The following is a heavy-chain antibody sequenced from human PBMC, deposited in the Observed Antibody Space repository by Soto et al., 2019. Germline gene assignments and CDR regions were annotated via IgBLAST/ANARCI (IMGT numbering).Heavy chain of an antibody. CDR1: GGSISSGGYY. CDR3: ARNYDSSGYYGYFQP. D-gene: IGHD3-22*01. CDR2: IHYSGST. V-gene: IGHV4-31*03. Sequence: QVQLQESGPGLVKPSQTLSLTCTVSGGSISSGGYYWSWIRQHPGKGLEWIGYIHYSGSTYYNPSLKSRVTTSVDTSKNQFSLKLSSVTAADMAVYYCARNYDSSGYYGYFQPWGQGTLVTVSS. J-gene: IGHJ1*01.